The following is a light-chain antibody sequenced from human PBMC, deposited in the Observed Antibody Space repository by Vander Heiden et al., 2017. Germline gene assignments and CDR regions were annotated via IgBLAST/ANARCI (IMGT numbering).Light chain of an antibody. CDR2: GAS. CDR1: QSVSSN. CDR3: QQYNNWPLT. Sequence: ERVMTQSPATLSVSPGERATLSCRASQSVSSNLAWYQQKPGQTPRLLIDGASTRATGIPDRFSGSGSGTEFTLTIGSLQSEDFAVYYCQQYNNWPLTFGGGTKVEIK. V-gene: IGKV3-15*01. J-gene: IGKJ4*01.